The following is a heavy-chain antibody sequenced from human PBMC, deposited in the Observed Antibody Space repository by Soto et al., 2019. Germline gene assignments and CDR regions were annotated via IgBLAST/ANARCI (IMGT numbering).Heavy chain of an antibody. V-gene: IGHV1-69*13. CDR2: IIPIFGTA. CDR1: GGTFSSYA. Sequence: GASVKVSCKASGGTFSSYAISWVRQAPGQGLEWMGGIIPIFGTANYAQKFQGRVTITADESTSTAYMELSSLRSEDTAVYYCARPYDYGGNKRPNYYYYYGMDVWGQGTTVTVS. CDR3: ARPYDYGGNKRPNYYYYYGMDV. J-gene: IGHJ6*02. D-gene: IGHD4-17*01.